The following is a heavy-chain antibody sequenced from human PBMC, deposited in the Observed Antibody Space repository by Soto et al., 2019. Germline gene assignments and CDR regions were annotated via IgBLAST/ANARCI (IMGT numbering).Heavy chain of an antibody. CDR1: GGSISSYY. D-gene: IGHD3-9*01. CDR2: IYYSGST. J-gene: IGHJ6*02. Sequence: SGTLSLTCTVSGGSISSYYWSWIXXXPXKGXXWIGYIYYSGSTNYNPSLKSRVTISVDTSKNQFSLKLSSVTAADTAVYYCASDTHPPYYDILTGYYGMDVWGQGTTVTVSS. CDR3: ASDTHPPYYDILTGYYGMDV. V-gene: IGHV4-59*01.